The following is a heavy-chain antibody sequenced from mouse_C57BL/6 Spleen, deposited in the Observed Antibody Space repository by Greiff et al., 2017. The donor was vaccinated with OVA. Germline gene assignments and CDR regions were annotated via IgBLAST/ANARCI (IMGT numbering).Heavy chain of an antibody. Sequence: EVHLVESGEGLVKPGGSLKLSCAASGFTFSSYAMSWVRQTPEKRLEWVAYISSGGDYIYYADNVKGRFTISIDNARNTLYLQMSSLKSEDTAMYYCTRDDGYLGVDYWGQGTTLTVSS. CDR3: TRDDGYLGVDY. CDR1: GFTFSSYA. D-gene: IGHD2-3*01. CDR2: ISSGGDYI. J-gene: IGHJ2*01. V-gene: IGHV5-9-1*02.